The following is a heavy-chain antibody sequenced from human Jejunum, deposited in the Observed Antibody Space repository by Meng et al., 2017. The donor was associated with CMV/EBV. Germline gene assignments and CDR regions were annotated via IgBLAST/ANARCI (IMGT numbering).Heavy chain of an antibody. CDR2: INTDGRNT. V-gene: IGHV3-74*01. D-gene: IGHD2-21*02. Sequence: CVVSGFTFSSYWMHWVRQAPGKGLVWVSRINTDGRNTYYADSVKGRFTISRDNAKNTLYLQVNSLTADDTALYYCARGTTGGHYYFDYWGQGTLVTVS. J-gene: IGHJ4*02. CDR1: GFTFSSYW. CDR3: ARGTTGGHYYFDY.